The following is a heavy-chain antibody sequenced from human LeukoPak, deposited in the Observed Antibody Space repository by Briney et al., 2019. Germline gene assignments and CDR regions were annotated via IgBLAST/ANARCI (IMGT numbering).Heavy chain of an antibody. D-gene: IGHD5-24*01. CDR3: ARYTYKHDC. CDR1: GFTFSHYW. J-gene: IGHJ4*02. Sequence: PGGSLRLSCAASGFTFSHYWMTWVRQAPGKGLEWVANVKEDGSQKTYVDPVKGRFTISRDNAKNSLYLQMNNVRAEDTAVYYCARYTYKHDCWGQGTLVTVSS. V-gene: IGHV3-7*01. CDR2: VKEDGSQK.